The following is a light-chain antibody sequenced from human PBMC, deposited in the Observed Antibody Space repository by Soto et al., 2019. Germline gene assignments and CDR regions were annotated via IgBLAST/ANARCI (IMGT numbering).Light chain of an antibody. J-gene: IGKJ4*01. CDR1: QNINTN. CDR2: GAS. CDR3: QQYNNWPLT. Sequence: EIVMTQSPATLSVSPGERATLSCRASQNINTNLAWYQQKPGQRPRLLIYGASSRATGIPARFSGSGSGTEFTLTISSLQSEDFAIYYCQQYNNWPLTFGGGTKVEIK. V-gene: IGKV3-15*01.